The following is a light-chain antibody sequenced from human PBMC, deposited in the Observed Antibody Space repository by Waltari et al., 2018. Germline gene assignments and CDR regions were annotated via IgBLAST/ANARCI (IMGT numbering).Light chain of an antibody. CDR1: GRDIGVYDY. V-gene: IGLV2-14*01. Sequence: QSALTQPASVSASLGQSITISCTGTGRDIGVYDYVSWSQQHPGKAPKLIIFPVSNRPSGGSDRVSASKSGRTASLSISGLRTYDEAIYYCSSYSASAYHIFGGGTKVTVL. CDR2: PVS. J-gene: IGLJ2*01. CDR3: SSYSASAYHI.